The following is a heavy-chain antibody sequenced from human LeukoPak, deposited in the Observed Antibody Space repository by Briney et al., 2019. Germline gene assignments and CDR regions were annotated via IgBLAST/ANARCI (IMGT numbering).Heavy chain of an antibody. J-gene: IGHJ5*02. CDR3: ARDLGQYYDTSDNWFDP. D-gene: IGHD3-22*01. CDR2: INSDGINT. Sequence: GGSLRLSCTVSGFTVSSNSMSWVRQAPGKGLVWVSRINSDGINTSYADSVKGRFTISRDNAKNTLNLQMNSLRAEDTAVYYCARDLGQYYDTSDNWFDPWGQGTLVTVSS. CDR1: GFTVSSNS. V-gene: IGHV3-74*01.